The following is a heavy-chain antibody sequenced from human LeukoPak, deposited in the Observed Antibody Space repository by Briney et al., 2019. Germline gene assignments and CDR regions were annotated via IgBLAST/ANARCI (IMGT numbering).Heavy chain of an antibody. J-gene: IGHJ4*02. CDR3: AGSGFDY. CDR1: GFTFSSYA. V-gene: IGHV3-7*01. Sequence: QPGGSLRLSCAASGFTFSSYAMSWVRQAPGKGLEWVANIKQDGSEKYYVDSVKGRFTISRDNAKNSLYLQMNSLRAEDTAVYYCAGSGFDYWGQGTLVTVSS. CDR2: IKQDGSEK. D-gene: IGHD2-15*01.